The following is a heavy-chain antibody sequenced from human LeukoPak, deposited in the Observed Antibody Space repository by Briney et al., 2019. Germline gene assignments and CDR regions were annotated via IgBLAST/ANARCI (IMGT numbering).Heavy chain of an antibody. CDR2: ISSSGSTI. J-gene: IGHJ4*02. CDR1: GFTFSSYE. D-gene: IGHD3-3*01. Sequence: PGGSLRLSCAASGFTFSSYEMNWVRQAPGKGLEWVSYISSSGSTIYYADSVKGRFTISRDNAKNSLYLQMNSLRAEDTAVYYCARDGTYYDFWSGYYTEVYFDYWGQGTLVTVSS. CDR3: ARDGTYYDFWSGYYTEVYFDY. V-gene: IGHV3-48*03.